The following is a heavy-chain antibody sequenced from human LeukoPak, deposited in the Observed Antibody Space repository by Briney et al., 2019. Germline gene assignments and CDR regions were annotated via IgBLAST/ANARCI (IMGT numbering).Heavy chain of an antibody. Sequence: GGSLRLSCAASGFTFSSYSMLWVRQAPGKGLEWVSYISSSSSTIYYADSVKGRFTISRDNAKNSLYLQMNSLRVEDTAIYYCARYFFDSYTSSFRFDSWGQGTLVTVSS. CDR2: ISSSSSTI. J-gene: IGHJ5*01. CDR3: ARYFFDSYTSSFRFDS. CDR1: GFTFSSYS. D-gene: IGHD3-16*01. V-gene: IGHV3-48*04.